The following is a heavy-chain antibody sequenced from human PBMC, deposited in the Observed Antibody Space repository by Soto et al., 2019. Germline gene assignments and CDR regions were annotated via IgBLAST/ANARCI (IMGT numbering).Heavy chain of an antibody. CDR2: IRVSGGSA. J-gene: IGHJ4*02. V-gene: IGHV3-23*01. CDR1: GFTFSSYA. CDR3: ATQNRYCGCTRCY. D-gene: IGHD2-2*01. Sequence: EVQLLESGGGLVQPGGSLRLSCAASGFTFSSYAMNWVRQAPGKGLEWVSGIRVSGGSAYYADSVEGRFTMSRDNSTNTLYLQMNNLRAEDTTIYYCATQNRYCGCTRCYWGQGTLVTVSS.